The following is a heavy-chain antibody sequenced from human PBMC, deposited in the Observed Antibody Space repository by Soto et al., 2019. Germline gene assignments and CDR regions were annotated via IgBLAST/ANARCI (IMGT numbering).Heavy chain of an antibody. CDR3: AREGANLRAVDI. Sequence: GGSLSLSCAASGFTVSSNYMSWVRQAPGKGLEWVSVIYSGGSTYYADSVKGRFTISRDNSKNTLYLQMNSLRAVVTAVYYCAREGANLRAVDIWGQGTMVTVSS. J-gene: IGHJ3*02. CDR2: IYSGGST. CDR1: GFTVSSNY. V-gene: IGHV3-53*01. D-gene: IGHD1-26*01.